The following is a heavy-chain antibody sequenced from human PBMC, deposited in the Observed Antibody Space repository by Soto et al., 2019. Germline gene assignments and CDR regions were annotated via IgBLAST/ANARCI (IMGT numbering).Heavy chain of an antibody. CDR3: ARVRSMGSMDY. CDR1: GGSISSYY. J-gene: IGHJ4*02. Sequence: QVQLQESGPGLVKPSETLSLTCTVSGGSISSYYWSWIRQPPGKGLEWIGYIYYSGSTNYNPSLKSRVTISVDTSKNQFSLKLSSVTAADTAVYYCARVRSMGSMDYWGQGTLVTVSS. D-gene: IGHD2-15*01. CDR2: IYYSGST. V-gene: IGHV4-59*01.